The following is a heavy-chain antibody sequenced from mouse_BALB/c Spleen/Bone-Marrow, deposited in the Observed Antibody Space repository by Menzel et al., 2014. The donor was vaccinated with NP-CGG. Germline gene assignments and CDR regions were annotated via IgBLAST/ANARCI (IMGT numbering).Heavy chain of an antibody. V-gene: IGHV5-9-3*01. J-gene: IGHJ2*01. Sequence: EVKLMDSGGGLVKPGGSLKLSCAASGFTFSSYAMSWVRQTPEKRLEWVATISSGGSYTYYPDSVKGRSTISRDNAKNTLYLQMSSLRSEDTAMYYCARHGITRLLDYWGQGTTLTVSS. CDR2: ISSGGSYT. D-gene: IGHD2-4*01. CDR3: ARHGITRLLDY. CDR1: GFTFSSYA.